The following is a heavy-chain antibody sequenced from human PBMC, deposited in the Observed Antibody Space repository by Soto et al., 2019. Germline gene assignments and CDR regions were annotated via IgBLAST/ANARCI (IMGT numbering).Heavy chain of an antibody. CDR3: ARGSTDFWSGYSPRAGCYPKDYFDY. J-gene: IGHJ4*02. CDR2: ISAYNGNT. CDR1: GYTFTSYG. Sequence: GASVKVSCKASGYTFTSYGISWVRQAPGQGLEWMGWISAYNGNTNYAQKLQGRVTMTTDTSTSTAYMELRSLRSDDTAVYYCARGSTDFWSGYSPRAGCYPKDYFDYWGQGTLVTVSS. V-gene: IGHV1-18*01. D-gene: IGHD3-3*01.